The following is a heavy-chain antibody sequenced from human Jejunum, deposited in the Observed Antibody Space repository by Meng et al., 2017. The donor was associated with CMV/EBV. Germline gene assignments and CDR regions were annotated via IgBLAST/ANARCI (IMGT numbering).Heavy chain of an antibody. CDR2: IYSGGST. V-gene: IGHV4-4*07. D-gene: IGHD5/OR15-5a*01. Sequence: QGQLKESGPGLVKPSETVSLMCTVPGDSTSNYYWNWIRQPAGKALEWVGRIYSGGSTNYNPSLKGRVTMSVDTSKNQISLRLTSVTAADTAMYFCAKGQSTDLGYYYDIDVWGHGTLVTVSS. J-gene: IGHJ6*02. CDR1: GDSTSNYY. CDR3: AKGQSTDLGYYYDIDV.